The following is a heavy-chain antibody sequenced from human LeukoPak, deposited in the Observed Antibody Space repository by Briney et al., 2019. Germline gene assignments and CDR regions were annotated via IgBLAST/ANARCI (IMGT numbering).Heavy chain of an antibody. V-gene: IGHV4-4*07. J-gene: IGHJ4*02. D-gene: IGHD4-17*01. Sequence: SETLSLTCTVSGGSISTYYLSWIRQPAGKGLEWIGRIYTSGSTHYNPSLKSRVTMSVDTSKNQFSLKLSSVTAADTAVYYCARDHGTTVTDFDYWGQGTLVTVSS. CDR3: ARDHGTTVTDFDY. CDR2: IYTSGST. CDR1: GGSISTYY.